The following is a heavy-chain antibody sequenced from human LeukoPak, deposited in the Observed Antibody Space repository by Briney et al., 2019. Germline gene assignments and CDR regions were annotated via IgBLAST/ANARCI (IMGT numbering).Heavy chain of an antibody. J-gene: IGHJ3*02. V-gene: IGHV3-21*01. CDR2: ISSSSSYI. D-gene: IGHD2-21*02. CDR1: GFTFSSYS. CDR3: ARAKGYCGGDCYELAFDI. Sequence: GGSLRLSCAASGFTFSSYSMNWVRQAPGKGLEWVSSISSSSSYIYYADSVKGRFTISRDNAKNSLYLQMNSLRAEDTAVYYCARAKGYCGGDCYELAFDIWGQGTMVTVSA.